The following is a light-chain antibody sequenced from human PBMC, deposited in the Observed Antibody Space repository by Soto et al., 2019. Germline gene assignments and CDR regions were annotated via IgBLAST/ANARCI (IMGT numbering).Light chain of an antibody. J-gene: IGLJ2*01. Sequence: QSVLTQPPSVSGAPGQRVMISCTGSSSNIGAGYDVHWYQQLPGTAPKLLIYDNTNRPSGVPDRFSASKSDTSASLAITGLQAEDEADYYCQSYDRSLSGAVFGGGTKSTVL. CDR2: DNT. V-gene: IGLV1-40*01. CDR3: QSYDRSLSGAV. CDR1: SSNIGAGYD.